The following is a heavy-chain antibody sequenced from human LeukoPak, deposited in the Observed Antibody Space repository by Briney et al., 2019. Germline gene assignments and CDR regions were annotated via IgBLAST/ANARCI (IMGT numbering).Heavy chain of an antibody. V-gene: IGHV3-9*01. Sequence: GGSLRLSCAASGFTFDDYAMHWVRQAPGKGLEWVSGISWNSGSIGYADSVKGRFTISRDNAKNSLYLQMNSLRAEDTALYYCAKGHHCSSTSCYSGLYNWFDPWGQGTLVTVSS. CDR3: AKGHHCSSTSCYSGLYNWFDP. CDR2: ISWNSGSI. J-gene: IGHJ5*02. CDR1: GFTFDDYA. D-gene: IGHD2-2*02.